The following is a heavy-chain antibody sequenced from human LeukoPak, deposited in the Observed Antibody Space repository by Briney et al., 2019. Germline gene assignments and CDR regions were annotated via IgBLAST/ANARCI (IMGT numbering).Heavy chain of an antibody. CDR3: ATTRAVRGTSPV. D-gene: IGHD3-10*01. CDR2: ISGSGGSA. Sequence: QSGGSLRLSCAASGFTFSSYAMSWVRQAPGKGLEWVSDISGSGGSAYYADSVKGRFTISRDNSKNTLYLQMNSLRAEDTAVYYCATTRAVRGTSPVWGKGTTVTVSS. J-gene: IGHJ6*04. CDR1: GFTFSSYA. V-gene: IGHV3-23*01.